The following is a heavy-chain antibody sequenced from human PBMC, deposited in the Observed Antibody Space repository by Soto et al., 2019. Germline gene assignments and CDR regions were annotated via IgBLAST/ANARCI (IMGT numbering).Heavy chain of an antibody. CDR3: AREGGSYDSGGYLIRGAFDI. CDR1: GDSISRIDYY. CDR2: IYFRGNT. V-gene: IGHV4-31*03. D-gene: IGHD3-22*01. J-gene: IGHJ3*02. Sequence: TLSLACSVSGDSISRIDYYWTWIRQHPEKGLEWIGNIYFRGNTYYSPSLESRLTISVDTSKNQFSLKLTSVTAADTAVYYFAREGGSYDSGGYLIRGAFDIWGQGTMVTVSS.